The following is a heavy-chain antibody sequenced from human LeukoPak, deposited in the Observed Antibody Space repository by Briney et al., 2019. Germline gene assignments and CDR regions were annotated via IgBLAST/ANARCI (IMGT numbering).Heavy chain of an antibody. J-gene: IGHJ3*02. V-gene: IGHV3-7*01. CDR2: IKQDGSEK. CDR1: GFTFSSYW. Sequence: GGSLRLSCAAFGFTFSSYWMSWVRQAPGKGLEWVANIKQDGSEKYYVDSVKGRFTISRDNTKNSLYLQMNSLRAEDTAVYYCARDIAVTREDAFDIWGQGTMVTVSS. D-gene: IGHD4-17*01. CDR3: ARDIAVTREDAFDI.